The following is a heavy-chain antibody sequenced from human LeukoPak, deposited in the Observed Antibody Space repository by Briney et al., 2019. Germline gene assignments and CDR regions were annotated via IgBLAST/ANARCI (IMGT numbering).Heavy chain of an antibody. D-gene: IGHD5-24*01. CDR3: VRVRDGYNDAYDI. V-gene: IGHV1-69*06. CDR2: IMPLFETT. CDR1: GGTFSNFA. J-gene: IGHJ3*02. Sequence: ASVKVSCKASGGTFSNFAISWVRQAPGQGLEWMGGIMPLFETTNYAQKFQGTVTITADKSTGTAYMELSSLRSEDTAVYYCVRVRDGYNDAYDIWGQGTMVTVPS.